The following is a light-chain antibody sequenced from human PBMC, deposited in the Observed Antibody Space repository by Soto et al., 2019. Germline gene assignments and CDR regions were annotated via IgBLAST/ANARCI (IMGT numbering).Light chain of an antibody. J-gene: IGKJ3*01. CDR1: QGISNY. Sequence: DIQMTQSPSSLSASVGDRVTITCRASQGISNYLAWYQQKPGKVPKLLIYAASTLQSGVPSRFSGRGSGTAVTLPIRSLHPEDVATSNWQTYNRAPFTFGPGTKVDIQ. CDR2: AAS. V-gene: IGKV1-27*01. CDR3: QTYNRAPFT.